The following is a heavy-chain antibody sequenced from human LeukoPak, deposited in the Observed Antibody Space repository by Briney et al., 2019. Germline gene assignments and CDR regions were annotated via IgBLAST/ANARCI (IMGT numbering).Heavy chain of an antibody. V-gene: IGHV3-23*01. CDR3: AKEGVSSGWYRGACDI. Sequence: GGSLRLSCAASGFTFSNYAMSWLRQAPGKGLEWVSVISSGGTTYYADSVEGRFTISRDNSKNTLYLQMNSLRAEDTAIYYCAKEGVSSGWYRGACDIWGQGTMVTVSS. J-gene: IGHJ3*02. CDR1: GFTFSNYA. D-gene: IGHD6-19*01. CDR2: ISSGGTT.